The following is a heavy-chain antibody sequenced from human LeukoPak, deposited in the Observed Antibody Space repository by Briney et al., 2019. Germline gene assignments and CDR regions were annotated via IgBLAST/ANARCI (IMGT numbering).Heavy chain of an antibody. Sequence: SETLSLTCTVSGGSISSGSYYWSWIRQPAGMGLEWVGRIYTSGSTNYNPSLKSRVTISVDTSKNQFSLKLSSVTAADTAVYYCARDGTRRYMDVWGKGTTVTVSS. CDR1: GGSISSGSYY. D-gene: IGHD1-14*01. J-gene: IGHJ6*03. CDR2: IYTSGST. CDR3: ARDGTRRYMDV. V-gene: IGHV4-61*02.